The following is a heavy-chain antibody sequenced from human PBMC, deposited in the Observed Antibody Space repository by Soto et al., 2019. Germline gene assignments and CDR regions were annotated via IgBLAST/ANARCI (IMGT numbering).Heavy chain of an antibody. CDR2: IYTSGST. CDR1: GAFISGYY. V-gene: IGHV4-4*07. CDR3: ARESTVAGMDNWFDS. Sequence: PSETLSLTCTVSGAFISGYYWSWIRQPAGKGLEWIGRIYTSGSTKYSPSLKSRATMSVDTSKKQFSLKLNSVTAADTAVYYCARESTVAGMDNWFDSWGQGTLVTVSS. D-gene: IGHD6-13*01. J-gene: IGHJ5*01.